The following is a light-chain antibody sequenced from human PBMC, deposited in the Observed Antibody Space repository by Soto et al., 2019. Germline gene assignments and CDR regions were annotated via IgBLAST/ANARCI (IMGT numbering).Light chain of an antibody. CDR2: KAC. CDR1: QSISSW. J-gene: IGKJ4*01. V-gene: IGKV1-5*03. Sequence: DIQMTQSPSTLSASVGDRVTITCRASQSISSWLAWYQQKPGKVPKLLIYKACSLERGVPSRFSVSGSGTEFTLTISSLQPDDFAPYYCQQYNSYRLTFGGGTKVEIK. CDR3: QQYNSYRLT.